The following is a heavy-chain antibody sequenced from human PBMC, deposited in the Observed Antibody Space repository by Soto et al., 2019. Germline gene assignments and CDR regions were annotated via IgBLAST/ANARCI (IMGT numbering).Heavy chain of an antibody. Sequence: QVQLVESGGGVVQPGRSLRLSCAASGFTFSSYGMHWVRQAPGKGLEWVAVIWYDGSNKYYADSVKGRFTISRDNSKNPLYLQMNSLRAEDTAVYYCARDTDSSSLDYWGQGTLVTVSS. D-gene: IGHD6-13*01. CDR2: IWYDGSNK. CDR3: ARDTDSSSLDY. J-gene: IGHJ4*02. CDR1: GFTFSSYG. V-gene: IGHV3-33*01.